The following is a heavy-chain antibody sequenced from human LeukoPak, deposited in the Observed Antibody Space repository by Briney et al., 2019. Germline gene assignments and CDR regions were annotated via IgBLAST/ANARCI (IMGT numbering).Heavy chain of an antibody. J-gene: IGHJ4*02. D-gene: IGHD6-13*01. CDR2: ISSSGSTI. CDR1: GFTFSSYE. V-gene: IGHV3-48*03. Sequence: GGSLRLSCAASGFTFSSYEMNWVRQAPGKGLEWVSYISSSGSTIYYADSVKGRFTISRDNAKNSLYLQMNSLRAEDTAVYYCARDAGYSSSWYPLANYFDYWGQGTLVTVSS. CDR3: ARDAGYSSSWYPLANYFDY.